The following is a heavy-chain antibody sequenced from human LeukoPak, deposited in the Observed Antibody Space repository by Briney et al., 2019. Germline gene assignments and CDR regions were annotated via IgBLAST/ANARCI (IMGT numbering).Heavy chain of an antibody. J-gene: IGHJ4*02. CDR2: ISAYNGNT. CDR1: GYTFTSYG. V-gene: IGHV1-18*01. CDR3: ARDRYCSSTSRPGGDCLLDRPLGY. D-gene: IGHD2-2*01. Sequence: GASVKVSCKASGYTFTSYGISWVRPAPGQGLAWMGWISAYNGNTNYAQKLQGRVTMTTDTSTSTAYMELRSLRSDDTAVYYCARDRYCSSTSRPGGDCLLDRPLGYWGQGTLVTVSS.